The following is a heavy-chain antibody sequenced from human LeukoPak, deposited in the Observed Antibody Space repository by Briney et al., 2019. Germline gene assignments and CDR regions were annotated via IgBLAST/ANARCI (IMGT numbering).Heavy chain of an antibody. D-gene: IGHD2-2*01. CDR3: ARVPPRPSSYVVPAAPFEDY. V-gene: IGHV1-18*01. CDR1: GYTFTSYG. Sequence: ASVKVSCKASGYTFTSYGISWVRQAPGQGLEWMGWISAYNGNTNYAQKLQGRVTMTTDTSTSTAYMELRSLRSDDTAVYYCARVPPRPSSYVVPAAPFEDYWGQGTLVTVSS. J-gene: IGHJ4*02. CDR2: ISAYNGNT.